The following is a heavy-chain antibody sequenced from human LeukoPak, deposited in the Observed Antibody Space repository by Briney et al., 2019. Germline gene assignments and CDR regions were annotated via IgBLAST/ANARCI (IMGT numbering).Heavy chain of an antibody. D-gene: IGHD2-2*02. CDR3: ACGRSVVPAAIGWFWFDP. CDR1: GGSFSGYY. CDR2: INHSGST. V-gene: IGHV4-34*01. Sequence: SETLSLTCAVYGGSFSGYYWSWIRQPPGKGLEWIGEINHSGSTNYNPSLKSRVTTSVDTSKNQFSLKLSSVTAADTAVYYRACGRSVVPAAIGWFWFDPWGQGTLVTVSS. J-gene: IGHJ5*02.